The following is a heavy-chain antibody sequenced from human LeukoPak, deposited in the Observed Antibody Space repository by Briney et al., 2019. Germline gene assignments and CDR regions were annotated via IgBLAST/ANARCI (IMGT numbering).Heavy chain of an antibody. V-gene: IGHV3-21*01. Sequence: PGGSLRLSCAASGFTFSSYNMNWVRQAPGKWLEWVSSISSGTSYIYYADSVKGRFTISRDNAKNSLYLQMNSLRAEDTAVYYCTRYAPWFDPWGQGTLVTVSS. J-gene: IGHJ5*02. D-gene: IGHD3-9*01. CDR3: TRYAPWFDP. CDR2: ISSGTSYI. CDR1: GFTFSSYN.